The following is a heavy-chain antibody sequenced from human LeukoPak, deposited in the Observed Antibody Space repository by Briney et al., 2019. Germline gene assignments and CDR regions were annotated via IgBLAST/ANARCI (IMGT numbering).Heavy chain of an antibody. J-gene: IGHJ4*02. CDR1: GGSIRSSYYY. CDR3: ARGAHYFDY. V-gene: IGHV4-39*07. Sequence: SETLSLTCTVSGGSIRSSYYYWGWIRQPPGKGLEWIGSIYDSGSTYYNPSLKSRVTISVDTSKNQFSLKLTSVTAADTAVYYCARGAHYFDYWGQGALVTVSS. CDR2: IYDSGST.